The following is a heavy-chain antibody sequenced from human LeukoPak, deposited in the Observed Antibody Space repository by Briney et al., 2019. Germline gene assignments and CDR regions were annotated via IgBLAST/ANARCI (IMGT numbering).Heavy chain of an antibody. CDR1: GYIFTDHF. D-gene: IGHD3-10*01. CDR3: ARSYGSGRREVFDI. J-gene: IGHJ3*02. Sequence: ASVNVSCKSSGYIFTDHFIHWVRQAPGQGLEWMGWINPNSGGTNNAQKFQGRVTMTGDTSIRTAYMELRRLRSVDTAVYYCARSYGSGRREVFDIWGQGTRVTVSS. V-gene: IGHV1-2*02. CDR2: INPNSGGT.